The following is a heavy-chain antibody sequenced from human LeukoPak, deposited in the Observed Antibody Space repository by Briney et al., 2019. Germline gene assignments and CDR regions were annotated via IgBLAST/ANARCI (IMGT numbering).Heavy chain of an antibody. J-gene: IGHJ4*02. CDR3: ARTYAIYTGYHFYDY. D-gene: IGHD5-12*01. Sequence: SETLSLTCTVSGGSISSYYWSWIRQPPGKGLEYIGYIYYSGYTNYNPSLKSRVTISVDTSKNQFSLNLSSVTAADTAVYYCARTYAIYTGYHFYDYWGQGTLVTVSS. CDR2: IYYSGYT. V-gene: IGHV4-59*01. CDR1: GGSISSYY.